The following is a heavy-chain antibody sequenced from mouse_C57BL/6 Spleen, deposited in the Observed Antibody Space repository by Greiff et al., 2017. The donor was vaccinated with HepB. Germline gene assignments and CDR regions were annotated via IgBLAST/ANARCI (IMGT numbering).Heavy chain of an antibody. CDR1: GFTFSDYG. CDR3: ARRVITTRDWYFDV. V-gene: IGHV5-17*01. J-gene: IGHJ1*03. Sequence: DVMLVESGGGLVKPGGSLKLSCAASGFTFSDYGMHWVRQAPEKGLEWVAYISSGSSTIYYADTVKGRFTISRDNAKNTLFLQMTSLRSEDTAMYYCARRVITTRDWYFDVWGTGTTVTVSS. CDR2: ISSGSSTI. D-gene: IGHD2-4*01.